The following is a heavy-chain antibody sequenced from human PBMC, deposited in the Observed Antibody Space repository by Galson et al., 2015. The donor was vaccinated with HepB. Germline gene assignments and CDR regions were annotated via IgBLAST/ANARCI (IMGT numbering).Heavy chain of an antibody. V-gene: IGHV1-46*01. D-gene: IGHD2-2*01. CDR2: INPSGGST. J-gene: IGHJ6*02. Sequence: SVTVSCKASGYTFTSYYMHWVRQAPGQGLEWMGIINPSGGSTSYAQKFQGRVTMTRDTSTSTVYMELSSLRSEDTAVYYCARDSHNCSSTSCYDYYYYGMDVWGQGTTVTVSS. CDR3: ARDSHNCSSTSCYDYYYYGMDV. CDR1: GYTFTSYY.